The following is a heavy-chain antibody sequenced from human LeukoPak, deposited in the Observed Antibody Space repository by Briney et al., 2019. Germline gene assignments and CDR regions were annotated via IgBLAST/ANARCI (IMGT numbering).Heavy chain of an antibody. Sequence: GASVKVSCKASGYTFISYDISWVRQAPGKGLEWMGWINTNTGNPTYAQGFTGRFVFSLDTSVSTAYLQISSLKAEDTAVYYCARVVGCGGDCYSGISDYWGQGTLVTVSS. V-gene: IGHV7-4-1*02. CDR1: GYTFISYD. D-gene: IGHD2-21*02. CDR2: INTNTGNP. CDR3: ARVVGCGGDCYSGISDY. J-gene: IGHJ4*02.